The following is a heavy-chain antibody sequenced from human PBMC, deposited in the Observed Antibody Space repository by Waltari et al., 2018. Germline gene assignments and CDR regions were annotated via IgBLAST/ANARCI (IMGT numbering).Heavy chain of an antibody. J-gene: IGHJ4*02. Sequence: QVQLVQSGAEVKKPGASVKVSCKASGYTFTGYYIHWVPQAPGQGLEWMGWINPNSGGTNYAQKFQGRVTMTRDTSISTAYMELSRLRSDDTAVYYCARGPRMRAAVAGKIGYWGQGTLVTVSS. D-gene: IGHD6-19*01. V-gene: IGHV1-2*02. CDR1: GYTFTGYY. CDR3: ARGPRMRAAVAGKIGY. CDR2: INPNSGGT.